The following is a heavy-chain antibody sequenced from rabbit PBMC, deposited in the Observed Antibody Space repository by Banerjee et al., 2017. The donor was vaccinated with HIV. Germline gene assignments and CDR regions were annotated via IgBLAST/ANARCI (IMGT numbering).Heavy chain of an antibody. CDR3: ARDLAGVIGWNFNL. CDR2: IYTDSGRT. Sequence: QEQLKESGGGLVQPGGSLKLSCKASGFDFSRDAMCWVRQAPGKGLEWIGCIYTDSGRTYHASWAKGRFTISKTSSTTVTLQMTSLTAADTASYFCARDLAGVIGWNFNLWGQGTLVTVS. D-gene: IGHD4-1*01. CDR1: GFDFSRDA. V-gene: IGHV1S45*01. J-gene: IGHJ4*01.